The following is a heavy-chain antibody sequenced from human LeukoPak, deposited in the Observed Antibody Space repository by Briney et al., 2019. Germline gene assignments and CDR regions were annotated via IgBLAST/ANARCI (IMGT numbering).Heavy chain of an antibody. CDR1: GFSFSSYG. V-gene: IGHV3-30*02. CDR2: IRYDGSNQ. Sequence: GGSLRLSCAASGFSFSSYGMHWVRQAPGKGLEWVAFIRYDGSNQYYADSVKGRFSISRDISKNTVYVQMNSLRTDDTAMYYCAKDPRGYSLASKGEYFQHWGQGTLVIVS. D-gene: IGHD5-12*01. CDR3: AKDPRGYSLASKGEYFQH. J-gene: IGHJ1*01.